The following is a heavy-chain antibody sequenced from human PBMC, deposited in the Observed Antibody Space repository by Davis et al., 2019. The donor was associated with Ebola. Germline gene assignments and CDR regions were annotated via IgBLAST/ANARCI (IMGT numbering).Heavy chain of an antibody. V-gene: IGHV6-1*01. D-gene: IGHD5-18*01. CDR2: TYYSSTWYN. CDR3: ARGWLRGGMDV. J-gene: IGHJ6*04. Sequence: HPQTLSLTCAISGDSVSNVGRNWIRHSPSRGLEWLGRTYYSSTWYNDYAVSVKSRITITPDTSKNQFSLQLNSVTPEDTALYYCARGWLRGGMDVWGEGTTVTVSS. CDR1: GDSVSNVG.